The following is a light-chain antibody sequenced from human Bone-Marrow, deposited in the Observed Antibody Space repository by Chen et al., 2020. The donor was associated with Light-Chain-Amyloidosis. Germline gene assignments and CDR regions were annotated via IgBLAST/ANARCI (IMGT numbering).Light chain of an antibody. Sequence: DIQMTQSPSSLSASVVDRLTITCRASQTINSYLNWYQQKPGKAPKLLIYAASNLERGVPSRFSGSGSGTDFALTIISLQPDDFATYFCQQSYISPFNFGGGTKVDIK. J-gene: IGKJ4*01. CDR2: AAS. V-gene: IGKV1-39*01. CDR1: QTINSY. CDR3: QQSYISPFN.